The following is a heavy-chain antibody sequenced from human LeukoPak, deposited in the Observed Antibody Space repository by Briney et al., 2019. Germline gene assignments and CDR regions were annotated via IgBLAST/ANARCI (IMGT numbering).Heavy chain of an antibody. V-gene: IGHV4-39*07. D-gene: IGHD1-1*01. CDR1: GGSISSSSYY. J-gene: IGHJ5*02. Sequence: SETLSLTCTVSGGSISSSSYYWSWIRQPPGKGLEWIGEINHSGSTNYNPSLKSRVTISVDTSKNQFSLKLSSVTAADTAVYYCARLERRYNWFDPWGQATLVTVSS. CDR2: INHSGST. CDR3: ARLERRYNWFDP.